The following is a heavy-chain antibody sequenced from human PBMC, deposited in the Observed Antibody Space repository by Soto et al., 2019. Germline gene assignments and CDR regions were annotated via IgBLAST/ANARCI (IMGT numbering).Heavy chain of an antibody. CDR1: GGSISSNY. V-gene: IGHV4-59*01. CDR3: ARYRREAVAGYTLDN. J-gene: IGHJ4*02. CDR2: VYNSGST. Sequence: SETLSLTCTVSGGSISSNYWTWIRQPPGRGLEWIGYVYNSGSTNYNPSLKSRVTISEDTSKSQFSLKVNSMTAADTAVYYCARYRREAVAGYTLDNWGQGILVTVSS. D-gene: IGHD6-13*01.